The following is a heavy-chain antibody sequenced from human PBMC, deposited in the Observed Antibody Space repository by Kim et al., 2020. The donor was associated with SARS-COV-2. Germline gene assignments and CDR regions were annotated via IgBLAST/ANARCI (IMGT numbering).Heavy chain of an antibody. J-gene: IGHJ4*02. CDR3: ARVGYCTTTGCYTGGYFDY. CDR1: GGSFSGYY. V-gene: IGHV4-34*01. D-gene: IGHD2-2*02. CDR2: IDHSGST. Sequence: SETLSLTCAVYGGSFSGYYWSWIRQPPGKGLEWIGEIDHSGSTNYNPSLKSRVTLSVDTSKNQVSLNLSSVTAADTAVYYCARVGYCTTTGCYTGGYFDYWGQGTLVTVSS.